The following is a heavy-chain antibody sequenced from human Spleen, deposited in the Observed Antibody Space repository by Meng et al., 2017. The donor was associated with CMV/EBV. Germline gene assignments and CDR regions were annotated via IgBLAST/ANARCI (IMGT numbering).Heavy chain of an antibody. D-gene: IGHD3-22*01. CDR3: VRDQGGESMIAVLIERFGMDV. CDR1: GFTVGSFA. Sequence: GGSLRLSCAASGFTVGSFAMDWVRQAPGKGLEWVAVISYDGSNKYTADSVQGRLTISRDNSKNNLYLQMNSLTVEDTAVYYCVRDQGGESMIAVLIERFGMDVWGQGTTVTVSS. J-gene: IGHJ6*02. V-gene: IGHV3-30*04. CDR2: ISYDGSNK.